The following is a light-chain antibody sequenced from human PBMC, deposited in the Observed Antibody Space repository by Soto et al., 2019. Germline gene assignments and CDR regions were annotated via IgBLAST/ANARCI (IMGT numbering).Light chain of an antibody. Sequence: EIVLTQSPATLSLSPGERATLSCRASQSVSSYLAWYQQKPGQAPRLLLYDASNRATGIPARFSGSGSGTEFTLTINSLQAEDCAVYYCQQYYNWPRTFGQGTRLRL. V-gene: IGKV3-11*01. CDR1: QSVSSY. CDR3: QQYYNWPRT. J-gene: IGKJ5*01. CDR2: DAS.